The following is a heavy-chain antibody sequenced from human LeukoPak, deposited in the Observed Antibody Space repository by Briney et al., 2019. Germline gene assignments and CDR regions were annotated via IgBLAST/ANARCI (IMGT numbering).Heavy chain of an antibody. CDR3: AREGYCSSTSCPHYYYYGMDV. V-gene: IGHV1-2*02. D-gene: IGHD2-2*01. CDR2: INPNSGGT. Sequence: GASVKVSCKASGYTFTGCYMHWVRQAPGQGLEWMGWINPNSGGTNYAQKFQGRVTMTRDTSISTAYMELSRLRSDDTAVYYCAREGYCSSTSCPHYYYYGMDVWGQGTTVTVSS. CDR1: GYTFTGCY. J-gene: IGHJ6*02.